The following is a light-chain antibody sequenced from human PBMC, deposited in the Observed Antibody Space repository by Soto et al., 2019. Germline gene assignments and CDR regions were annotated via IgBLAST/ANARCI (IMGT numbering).Light chain of an antibody. CDR1: SSDVGGYNY. Sequence: QSALTQPASVSGSPGQSITISCTGTSSDVGGYNYVSWYQQHPGKAPKFIIYDVSNRPSGVSNRFSGSKSGNTASLTISGLKNEDEADYSCSSYTLRNTRQIVFGTGTKLTVL. CDR3: SSYTLRNTRQIV. CDR2: DVS. V-gene: IGLV2-14*01. J-gene: IGLJ1*01.